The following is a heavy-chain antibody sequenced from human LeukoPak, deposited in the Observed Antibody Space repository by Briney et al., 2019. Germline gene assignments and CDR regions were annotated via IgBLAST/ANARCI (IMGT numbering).Heavy chain of an antibody. Sequence: PSETVSLTCSVSGASISSYYWNWIRQPPGKGLEWIGYMHYSGSTNYNPSLKSRVTISVDTSKHQFSLKLNSVTSADTAVYYCARDTRYYDNSGYYYFDYWGRGTLVTVSS. CDR3: ARDTRYYDNSGYYYFDY. CDR1: GASISSYY. J-gene: IGHJ4*02. V-gene: IGHV4-59*01. CDR2: MHYSGST. D-gene: IGHD3-22*01.